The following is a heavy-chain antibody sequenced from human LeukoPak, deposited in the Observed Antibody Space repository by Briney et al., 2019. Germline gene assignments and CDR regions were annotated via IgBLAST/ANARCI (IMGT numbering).Heavy chain of an antibody. CDR3: ATLTTVVTAYYFGH. J-gene: IGHJ4*02. CDR2: IYYSGST. V-gene: IGHV4-59*08. CDR1: GGSISSYY. D-gene: IGHD4-23*01. Sequence: SETLSLTCTVSGGSISSYYWSWIREPPGKGLEWIGYIYYSGSTNYNPSLKSRVTISVDTSKDQFSLKLSSVTAADTAVYYCATLTTVVTAYYFGHWGQGTLVTVSS.